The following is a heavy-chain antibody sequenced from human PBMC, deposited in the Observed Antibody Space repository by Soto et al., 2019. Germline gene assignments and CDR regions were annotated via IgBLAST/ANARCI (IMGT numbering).Heavy chain of an antibody. Sequence: EVQLLESGGGLVQPGGSLRLSCAASGFTFSSYAMSWVRQAPGKGLEWVSAISGSGGSTYYADSVKSRFTISRDNSKNTLYLQMNSLRAEDTAVYYCAKVGGIVVVVAAKAPFDYWGQGTLVTVSS. J-gene: IGHJ4*02. CDR3: AKVGGIVVVVAAKAPFDY. V-gene: IGHV3-23*01. CDR2: ISGSGGST. CDR1: GFTFSSYA. D-gene: IGHD2-15*01.